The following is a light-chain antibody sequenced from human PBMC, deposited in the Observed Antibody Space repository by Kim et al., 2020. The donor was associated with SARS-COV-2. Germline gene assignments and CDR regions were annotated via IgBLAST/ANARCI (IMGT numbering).Light chain of an antibody. CDR3: NSRDSSGNHLWV. CDR1: SLRSYY. J-gene: IGLJ3*02. CDR2: GKN. V-gene: IGLV3-19*01. Sequence: SSELTQDPAVSVAFGQTVRITCQGDSLRSYYASWYQQKPGQAPVLVIYGKNNRPSGIPDRFSGSSSGNTASLTITGAQAEDEADYYCNSRDSSGNHLWVFGGGTQLTGL.